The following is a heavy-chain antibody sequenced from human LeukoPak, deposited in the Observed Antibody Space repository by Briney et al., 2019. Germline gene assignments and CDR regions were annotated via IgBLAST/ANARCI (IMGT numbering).Heavy chain of an antibody. CDR3: ARRVSSWYKDYFDY. V-gene: IGHV4-61*02. CDR1: GGSISSGSYY. D-gene: IGHD6-13*01. J-gene: IGHJ4*02. Sequence: PSQTLSLTCTVSGGSISSGSYYWSWIRQPAGKGLEWIGRIYTSGSTNYNPSLKSRVTISVDTSKNQFSLKLSSVTAADTAVYYCARRVSSWYKDYFDYWGQGTLVTVSS. CDR2: IYTSGST.